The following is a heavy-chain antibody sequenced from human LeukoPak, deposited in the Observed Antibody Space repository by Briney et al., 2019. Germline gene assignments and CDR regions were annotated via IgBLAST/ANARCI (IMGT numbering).Heavy chain of an antibody. CDR3: ASYYYDSSGYPGDY. D-gene: IGHD3-22*01. Sequence: GGSLRLSCAASGFTFSNYGMSWVRQAPGKGLEWVSSISTSSSYIYYADSVKGRFTISRDNAKNSLYLQMNSLRAEDTAVYYCASYYYDSSGYPGDYWGQGTLVTVSS. J-gene: IGHJ4*02. CDR2: ISTSSSYI. CDR1: GFTFSNYG. V-gene: IGHV3-21*01.